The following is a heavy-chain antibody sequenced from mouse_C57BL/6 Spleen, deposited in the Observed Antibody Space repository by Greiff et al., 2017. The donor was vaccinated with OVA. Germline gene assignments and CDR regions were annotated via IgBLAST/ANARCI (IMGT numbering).Heavy chain of an antibody. CDR2: IYPGSGST. Sequence: VQLQQPGAELVKPGASVKMSCKASGYTFTSYWITWVKQRPGQGLEWIGDIYPGSGSTNYNEKFKRKATLTVDTSSTTAYMLLISLTSEDSAVYYCASEYEYDGEAWFAYWGKGTLVTVSA. J-gene: IGHJ3*01. CDR3: ASEYEYDGEAWFAY. V-gene: IGHV1-55*01. CDR1: GYTFTSYW. D-gene: IGHD2-4*01.